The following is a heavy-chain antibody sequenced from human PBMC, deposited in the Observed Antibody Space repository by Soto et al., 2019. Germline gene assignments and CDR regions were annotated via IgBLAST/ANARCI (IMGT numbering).Heavy chain of an antibody. CDR2: IAGNDAGA. D-gene: IGHD2-2*01. CDR1: GFTFSSYA. V-gene: IGHV3-23*01. CDR3: AKDSLSSSTWHLYHFDH. J-gene: IGHJ4*02. Sequence: EVQLLESGGGLVQPGGSLRLSCAASGFTFSSYAMSWVRQPPGQGLQWVSTIAGNDAGADFAESVRGRFTISRDNSKNTLYLQMDSLRGEDTAIYYCAKDSLSSSTWHLYHFDHWGQGILVTVSS.